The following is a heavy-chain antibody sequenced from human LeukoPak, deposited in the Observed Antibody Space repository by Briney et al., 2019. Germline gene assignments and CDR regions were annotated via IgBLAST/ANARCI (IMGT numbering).Heavy chain of an antibody. CDR1: GGSISSYY. V-gene: IGHV4-4*07. Sequence: SETLSLTCTVSGGSISSYYWSWIRQPAWKGLEWIGRIYTSGGTNYNPSLKSRVTMSVDTSKNQFSLKLSSVTAADTAVYYCARWGSGWYYFDYWGQGTLVTVSS. CDR2: IYTSGGT. CDR3: ARWGSGWYYFDY. D-gene: IGHD6-19*01. J-gene: IGHJ4*02.